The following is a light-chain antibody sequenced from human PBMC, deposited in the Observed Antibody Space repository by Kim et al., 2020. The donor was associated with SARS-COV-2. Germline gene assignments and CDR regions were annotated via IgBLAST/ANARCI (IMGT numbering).Light chain of an antibody. CDR3: QRYNSAPLT. V-gene: IGKV1-27*01. CDR2: AAS. J-gene: IGKJ4*01. Sequence: DIQMIQSPSSLSASVGDRVTITCRASQDISIYLAWYQQKPGKVPKVLIYAASALQLGVPSRFSGSGSGTDFTLTITSLQPEDVATYYCQRYNSAPLTFGGGTKVDIK. CDR1: QDISIY.